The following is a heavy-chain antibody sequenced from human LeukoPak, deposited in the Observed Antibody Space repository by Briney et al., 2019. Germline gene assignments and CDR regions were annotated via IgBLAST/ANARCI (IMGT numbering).Heavy chain of an antibody. Sequence: SETLSLTCTVSGGSISSSSYYWRWIRQPPGKGLEWIGSIYYSGSTYYNPSLKSRVTISVDTSKNQFSLKLSSVTAADTAVYSCACGQWLVSNFDYWGQGTLVTVSS. CDR1: GGSISSSSYY. J-gene: IGHJ4*02. D-gene: IGHD6-19*01. V-gene: IGHV4-39*01. CDR2: IYYSGST. CDR3: ACGQWLVSNFDY.